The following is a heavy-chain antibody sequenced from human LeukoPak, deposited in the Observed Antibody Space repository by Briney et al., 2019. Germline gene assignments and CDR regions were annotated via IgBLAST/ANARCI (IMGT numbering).Heavy chain of an antibody. CDR3: ARERRAGAAFDI. V-gene: IGHV4-61*02. J-gene: IGHJ3*02. Sequence: SQTLSLTCTVSGGSISSGNYYWSWIRQPAGKGLEWIGRVYTSGSTKYKPSLKSRVTISLDTSKNQLSLKLRSVTAADTAVYYCARERRAGAAFDIWGQGTMVTVSS. D-gene: IGHD6-13*01. CDR1: GGSISSGNYY. CDR2: VYTSGST.